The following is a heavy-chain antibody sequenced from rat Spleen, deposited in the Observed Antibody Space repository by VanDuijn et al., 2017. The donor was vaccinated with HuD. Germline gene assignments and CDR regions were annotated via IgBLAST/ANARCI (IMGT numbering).Heavy chain of an antibody. CDR3: ARHKGAAISYWYFDF. J-gene: IGHJ1*01. D-gene: IGHD1-2*01. CDR1: GFTFSDYY. Sequence: EVQLVESDGGLVQPGRSLKLSCAASGFTFSDYYMAWVRQAPTKGLEWVATISYDGSSTYYRDSVKGRFTISRDNAKSTLYLQMDSLRSEDTATYYCARHKGAAISYWYFDFWGPGTMVTVSS. CDR2: ISYDGSST. V-gene: IGHV5-29*01.